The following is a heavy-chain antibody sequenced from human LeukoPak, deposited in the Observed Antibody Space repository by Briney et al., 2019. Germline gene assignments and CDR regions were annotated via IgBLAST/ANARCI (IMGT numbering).Heavy chain of an antibody. V-gene: IGHV3-74*01. CDR3: IRDFRSADL. CDR1: GFTFSNYW. CDR2: IYVDGRTT. Sequence: PGGSLRLSCVASGFTFSNYWMHWVRQPPGKGLVWVSRIYVDGRTTNYADSVKGRFTISRDNAKNAVYLEMNSLSVEDTATYYCIRDFRSADLWGQGTLVTVTS. J-gene: IGHJ5*02.